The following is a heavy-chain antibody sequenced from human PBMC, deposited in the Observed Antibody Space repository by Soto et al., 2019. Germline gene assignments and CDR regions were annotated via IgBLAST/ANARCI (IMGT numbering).Heavy chain of an antibody. CDR3: ASSGLRAAAGFDAFDI. Sequence: QVQLVQSGAEVKKPGASVKVSCKASGYTFTGYYMHWVRQAPGQGLEWMGWINPNSGGTNYAQKFQGWVTMTRDTSISTAYMELSRLRSDDTAVYYCASSGLRAAAGFDAFDIWGQGTMVTVSS. CDR1: GYTFTGYY. V-gene: IGHV1-2*04. D-gene: IGHD6-13*01. CDR2: INPNSGGT. J-gene: IGHJ3*02.